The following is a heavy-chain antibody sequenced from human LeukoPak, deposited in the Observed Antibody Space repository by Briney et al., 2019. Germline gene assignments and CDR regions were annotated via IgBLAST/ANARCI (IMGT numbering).Heavy chain of an antibody. J-gene: IGHJ2*01. CDR1: GFTFSSYG. CDR3: ARDRGGSYWYFDL. Sequence: GGSLRLSCAASGFTFSSYGMHWVRQAPGKGLEWVAVIWYDGSNKYYADSVKGRFTISRDNAKNSLYLQMNSLRAEDTAVYYCARDRGGSYWYFDLWGRGTLVTVSS. V-gene: IGHV3-33*01. CDR2: IWYDGSNK.